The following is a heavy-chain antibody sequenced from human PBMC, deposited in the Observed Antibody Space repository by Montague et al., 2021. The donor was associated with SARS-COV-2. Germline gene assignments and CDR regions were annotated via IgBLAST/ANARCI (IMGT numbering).Heavy chain of an antibody. CDR2: IYYSGST. CDR1: GGSISSSSYY. Sequence: SETLSLTCTVSGGSISSSSYYRGWIRQPPGKGLEWIGSIYYSGSTYYNPSLQSRVTISVDTSKNQFSLKLSSVTAADTAVYYCASPTDYYDSSGSDAFDIWGQGTMVTVSS. V-gene: IGHV4-39*01. J-gene: IGHJ3*02. D-gene: IGHD3-22*01. CDR3: ASPTDYYDSSGSDAFDI.